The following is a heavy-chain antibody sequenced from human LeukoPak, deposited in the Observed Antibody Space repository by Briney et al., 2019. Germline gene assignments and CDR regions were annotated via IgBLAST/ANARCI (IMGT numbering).Heavy chain of an antibody. Sequence: GASVKVSCKASGYTFTSYDISWVRQATGQGLEWMGWMNPNSGNTGYAQKFQGRVTITRNTSISTAYMELSSLRSEDTAVYYCARRGDDFWSGYHYYYMDVWGKGTTVTVSS. CDR3: ARRGDDFWSGYHYYYMDV. D-gene: IGHD3-3*01. CDR1: GYTFTSYD. CDR2: MNPNSGNT. J-gene: IGHJ6*03. V-gene: IGHV1-8*03.